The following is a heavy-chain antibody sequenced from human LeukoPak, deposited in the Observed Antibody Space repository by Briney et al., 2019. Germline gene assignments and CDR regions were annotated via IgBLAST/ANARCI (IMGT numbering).Heavy chain of an antibody. CDR3: ARERASNNFNNWLDP. V-gene: IGHV4-34*01. CDR1: GGSFSDY. Sequence: SETLSLTCAVYGGSFSDYWSWIRQPPGKGLEWIGDINHSGSANYNPSLKSRVTISVDKSVRQFFLKISPVIVADTAINYCARERASNNFNNWLDPWGPGTLVTVSS. D-gene: IGHD1-20*01. CDR2: INHSGSA. J-gene: IGHJ5*02.